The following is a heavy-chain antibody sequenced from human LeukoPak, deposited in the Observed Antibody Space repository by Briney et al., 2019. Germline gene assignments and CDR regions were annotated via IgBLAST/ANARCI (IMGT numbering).Heavy chain of an antibody. CDR2: FSVILISI. D-gene: IGHD5-24*01. J-gene: IGHJ4*02. Sequence: VSHFSVILISIFYAHSVHRRFPISRDNPKTSLHLQMHSLRAEDTAVYYCARSRAGYNNFDYWGQGTLVTVSS. V-gene: IGHV3-48*03. CDR3: ARSRAGYNNFDY.